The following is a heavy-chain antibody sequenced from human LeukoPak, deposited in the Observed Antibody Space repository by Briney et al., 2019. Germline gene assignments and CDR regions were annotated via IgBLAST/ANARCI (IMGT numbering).Heavy chain of an antibody. CDR1: GYTFTGYY. CDR2: INPNSGGT. CDR3: ASAYRNYGSGSYYNGFDP. V-gene: IGHV1-2*06. J-gene: IGHJ5*02. Sequence: GASVKVSCKASGYTFTGYYMHWVRQAPGQGLEWMGRINPNSGGTNYAQKFQGRVTMTRDTSISTASMELSRLRSDDTAVYYCASAYRNYGSGSYYNGFDPWGQGTLVTVSS. D-gene: IGHD3-10*01.